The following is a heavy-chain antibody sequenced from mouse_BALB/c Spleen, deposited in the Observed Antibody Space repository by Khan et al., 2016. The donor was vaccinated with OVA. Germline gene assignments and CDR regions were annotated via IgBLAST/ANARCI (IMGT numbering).Heavy chain of an antibody. Sequence: QLEESGPGLVKPSQSLSLTCTDTGYSITSDYAWNWIRQFPGNKLEWMGFISYSGNTNYNPSLKSRISITRDTSKNQFFLQLNSVTTEDTARYYCARVYGGDFDYWGQGTTLTVSS. CDR1: GYSITSDYA. J-gene: IGHJ2*01. CDR3: ARVYGGDFDY. CDR2: ISYSGNT. D-gene: IGHD1-1*01. V-gene: IGHV3-2*02.